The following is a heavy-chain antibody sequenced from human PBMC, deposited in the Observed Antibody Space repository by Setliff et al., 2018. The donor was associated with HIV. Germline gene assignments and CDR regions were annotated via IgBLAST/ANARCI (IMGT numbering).Heavy chain of an antibody. J-gene: IGHJ3*02. CDR3: AVDRHAFDI. D-gene: IGHD5-12*01. CDR1: GYSFINYA. CDR2: IHTEQGFP. V-gene: IGHV7-4-1*02. Sequence: ASVKVSCKASGYSFINYAINWLRQAPGRGLEWMGWIHTEQGFPMYAQGFTGRFVFSLDPSVNTAYLQINSPTPDDGGVYYCAVDRHAFDIWGQGTVVTVSS.